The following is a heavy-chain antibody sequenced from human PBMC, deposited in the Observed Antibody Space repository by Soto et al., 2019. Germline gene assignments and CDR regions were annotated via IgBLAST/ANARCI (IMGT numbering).Heavy chain of an antibody. CDR2: ISGRGGDS. CDR3: VREHDDYEDAFDI. J-gene: IGHJ3*02. D-gene: IGHD4-17*01. Sequence: VQLLESGGGLVQPGGSLTLSCAASGFTFTNYAVSWVRQAPGKGLEWVSNISGRGGDSYYTDSVKGRFTISRDNSKNTLYMQMNSVRAEDTAVYYCVREHDDYEDAFDIWGQGTMVTVSS. CDR1: GFTFTNYA. V-gene: IGHV3-23*01.